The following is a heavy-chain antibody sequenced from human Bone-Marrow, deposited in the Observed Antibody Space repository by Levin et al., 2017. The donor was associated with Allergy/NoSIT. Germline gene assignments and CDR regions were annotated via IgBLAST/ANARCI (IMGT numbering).Heavy chain of an antibody. CDR3: AVRGSLIAAAERIDY. CDR2: ISYDGSNK. CDR1: GFTFSSYA. V-gene: IGHV3-30-3*01. D-gene: IGHD6-13*01. J-gene: IGHJ4*02. Sequence: PGGSLRLSCAASGFTFSSYAMHWVRQAPGKGLEWVAVISYDGSNKYYADSVKGRFTISRDNSKNTLYLQMNSLRAEDTAVYYCAVRGSLIAAAERIDYWGQGTLVTVSS.